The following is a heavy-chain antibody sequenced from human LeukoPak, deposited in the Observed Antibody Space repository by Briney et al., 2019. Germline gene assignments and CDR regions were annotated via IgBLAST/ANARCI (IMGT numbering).Heavy chain of an antibody. V-gene: IGHV3-9*01. CDR3: AKEEHPRTSEGWLDP. J-gene: IGHJ5*02. CDR1: GFTFDDYA. Sequence: GGSLRLSCAASGFTFDDYAMHWVRQAPGKGLEWVSGISWNSGSIGYADSVKGRFTISRDNAKNSLYLQMNSLRAEDTALYYCAKEEHPRTSEGWLDPWGQGTLVTVSS. CDR2: ISWNSGSI. D-gene: IGHD3-16*01.